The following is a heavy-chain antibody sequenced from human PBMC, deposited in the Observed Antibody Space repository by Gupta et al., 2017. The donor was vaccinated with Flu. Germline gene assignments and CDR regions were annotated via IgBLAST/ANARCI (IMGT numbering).Heavy chain of an antibody. CDR2: IGTAGDT. V-gene: IGHV3-13*01. D-gene: IGHD5-18*01. CDR1: GFTFSRSV. J-gene: IGHJ4*02. Sequence: EVHLVESAGGLVQHGGSLRLSCAASGFTFSRSVLHWVRQATGKGLEWVSAIGTAGDTYNPGSVKGRFTISRENAKNSLYLQMNSLRAGDTAVYYCARGVSYSYGTTGDPSGYFDYWGQGTLVTVSS. CDR3: ARGVSYSYGTTGDPSGYFDY.